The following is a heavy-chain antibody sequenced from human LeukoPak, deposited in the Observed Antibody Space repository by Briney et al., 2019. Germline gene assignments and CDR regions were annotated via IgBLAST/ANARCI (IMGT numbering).Heavy chain of an antibody. D-gene: IGHD3-3*01. CDR1: GGSISSYY. CDR2: VCYSGST. V-gene: IGHV4-59*01. CDR3: ARDRHDFWSGSRDAFDI. J-gene: IGHJ3*02. Sequence: SETLSLTCTVSGGSISSYYWSWIRQPPGKGLEWIGYVCYSGSTNYNPSLKSRVTISVDTSKNQFSLKLSSVTAADTAVYYCARDRHDFWSGSRDAFDIWGQGTMVTVSS.